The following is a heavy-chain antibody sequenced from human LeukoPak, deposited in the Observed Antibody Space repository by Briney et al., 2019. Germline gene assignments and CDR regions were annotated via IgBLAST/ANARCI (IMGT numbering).Heavy chain of an antibody. V-gene: IGHV3-11*04. CDR2: ISSSGSTI. CDR3: AIMSSSWYFDY. CDR1: GFTFSDYY. D-gene: IGHD6-13*01. J-gene: IGHJ4*02. Sequence: GGSLRLSCAASGFTFSDYYMNWIRQAPGKGLEWVSYISSSGSTIYYADSVKGRFSISRDNSKNTLYLQMNSLRAEDTAVYYCAIMSSSWYFDYWGQGTLVTVSS.